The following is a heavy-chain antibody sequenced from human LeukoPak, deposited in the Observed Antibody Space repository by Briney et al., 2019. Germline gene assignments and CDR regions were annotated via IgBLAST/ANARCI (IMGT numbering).Heavy chain of an antibody. J-gene: IGHJ4*02. CDR2: IIPIFGTA. CDR3: ATYTYYYDSSGP. V-gene: IGHV1-69*13. Sequence: SVKVSCKASGGTFISYAISWVRQAPGQGLEWMGGIIPIFGTANYAQKFQGRVTITADESTSTAYMELSSLRSEDTAVYYCATYTYYYDSSGPWGQGTLVTVSS. CDR1: GGTFISYA. D-gene: IGHD3-22*01.